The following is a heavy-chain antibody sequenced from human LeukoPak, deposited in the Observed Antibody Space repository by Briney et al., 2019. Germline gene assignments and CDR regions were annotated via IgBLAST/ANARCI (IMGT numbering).Heavy chain of an antibody. V-gene: IGHV3-20*01. CDR1: GFTVRSNY. J-gene: IGHJ6*03. Sequence: PGGSLRLSCAASGFTVRSNYMSWVRQAPGKGLEWVSGINWNGGSTGYADSVKGRFTISRDNAKNSLYLQMNSLRAEDTALYHCARVMVVREGSDKGADYYYYYYMDVWGKGTTVTISS. CDR3: ARVMVVREGSDKGADYYYYYYMDV. CDR2: INWNGGST. D-gene: IGHD3-10*01.